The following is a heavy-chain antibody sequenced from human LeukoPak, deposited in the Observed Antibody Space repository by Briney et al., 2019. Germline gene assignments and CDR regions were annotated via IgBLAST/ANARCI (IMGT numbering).Heavy chain of an antibody. CDR2: IYSSGRT. Sequence: SETLSLTCSVSGASISAYHWSWIRQPAGEGLEWIVRIYSSGRTNYLPSLKSRLTTSLDTSKNHFSLKLNSVTAADTAAYYCARDYSYPDYWGQGTLVTVSS. V-gene: IGHV4-4*07. J-gene: IGHJ4*02. CDR1: GASISAYH. D-gene: IGHD5-18*01. CDR3: ARDYSYPDY.